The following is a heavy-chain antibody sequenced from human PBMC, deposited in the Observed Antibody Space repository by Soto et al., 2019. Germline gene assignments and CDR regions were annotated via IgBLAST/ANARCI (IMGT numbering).Heavy chain of an antibody. J-gene: IGHJ4*02. Sequence: ASVKVSCKASGYSFTGYYIHWVRQAPGQGLESMGWISPNSGGTSYAQKFQGRVTMTRDTSVSTAYMELAYLRSDDTAVYYCAREMATIRYFFDYWGLGTLVTVSS. CDR3: AREMATIRYFFDY. V-gene: IGHV1-2*02. CDR1: GYSFTGYY. CDR2: ISPNSGGT. D-gene: IGHD5-12*01.